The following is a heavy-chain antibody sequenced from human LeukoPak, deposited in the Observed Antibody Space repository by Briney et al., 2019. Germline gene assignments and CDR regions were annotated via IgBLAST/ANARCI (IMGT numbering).Heavy chain of an antibody. J-gene: IGHJ5*02. CDR2: ISAYNGNT. V-gene: IGHV1-18*01. CDR1: GYTFTSYG. CDR3: ARDGPHYYGSGSYLRNWFDP. Sequence: ASVKVSCKASGYTFTSYGISWVRQAPGQGLEWMGWISAYNGNTNYAQKLQGRVTMTTDTSTSTAYMDLRGLRSDDTAVYYCARDGPHYYGSGSYLRNWFDPWGQGTLVTVSS. D-gene: IGHD3-10*01.